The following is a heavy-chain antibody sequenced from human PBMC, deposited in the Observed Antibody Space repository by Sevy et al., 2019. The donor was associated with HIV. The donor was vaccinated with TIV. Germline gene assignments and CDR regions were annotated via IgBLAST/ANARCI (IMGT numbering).Heavy chain of an antibody. CDR2: INPNSGGT. J-gene: IGHJ6*02. D-gene: IGHD5-12*01. Sequence: ASVKVSCKASGYTFTGYYMHWVRQAPGQGLEWMGRINPNSGGTNYAQKFQGRVTMTRDTSISTAYMELSRLRSDDTAVYYCARDGYSGYDLEYCYYGMDVWGQGTTVTVSS. V-gene: IGHV1-2*06. CDR3: ARDGYSGYDLEYCYYGMDV. CDR1: GYTFTGYY.